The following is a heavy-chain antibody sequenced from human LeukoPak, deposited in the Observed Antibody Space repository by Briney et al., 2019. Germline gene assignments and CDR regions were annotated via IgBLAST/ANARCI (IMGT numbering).Heavy chain of an antibody. D-gene: IGHD5/OR15-5a*01. CDR3: ARVSQQTPFYVYYYYYYMDV. V-gene: IGHV4-59*01. J-gene: IGHJ6*03. CDR1: GGSISSYY. CDR2: IYYSEST. Sequence: PSETLSLTCTVSGGSISSYYWSWIRQPPGKGLEWIGYIYYSESTNYNPSLKSRVTISVDTSKNQFSLKLSSVTAADTAVYYCARVSQQTPFYVYYYYYYMDVWGKGTTVTVSS.